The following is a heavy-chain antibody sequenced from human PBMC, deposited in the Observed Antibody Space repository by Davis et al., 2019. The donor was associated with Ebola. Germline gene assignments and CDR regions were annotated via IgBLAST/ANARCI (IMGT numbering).Heavy chain of an antibody. Sequence: ASVKVSCKASGYTFTSYGISWVRQAPGQGLEWMGWISAYNGNTNYAQKLQGRVTMTTDTSTSTAYMELRSLRSDDTAVYYCARDKDIVVVPAAKDGKYYYYGMDVWGQGTTVTVSS. CDR1: GYTFTSYG. V-gene: IGHV1-18*01. J-gene: IGHJ6*02. CDR3: ARDKDIVVVPAAKDGKYYYYGMDV. CDR2: ISAYNGNT. D-gene: IGHD2-2*01.